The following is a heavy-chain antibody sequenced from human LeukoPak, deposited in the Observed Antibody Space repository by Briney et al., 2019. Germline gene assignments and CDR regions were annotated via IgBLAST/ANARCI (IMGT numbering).Heavy chain of an antibody. CDR2: IYPRDGST. CDR1: GYTFTNNY. V-gene: IGHV1-46*01. CDR3: ARDQEGFDY. Sequence: ASVKVSCKASGYTFTNNYLHWVRQAPGQGLEWMGMIYPRDGSTSYAQNFQGRVTVTRDTSTTTVHMELRGLRSEDTAVYYCARDQEGFDYWGQGTMVTVSS. J-gene: IGHJ4*02.